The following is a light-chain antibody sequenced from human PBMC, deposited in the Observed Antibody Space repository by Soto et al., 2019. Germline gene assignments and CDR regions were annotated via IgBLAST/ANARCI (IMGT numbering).Light chain of an antibody. V-gene: IGKV3-15*01. Sequence: EIARTQSPAALYVSPGESVTLSCRASQSGTNNLAWYQQKPGQAPRLLIYGASTRATGIPVRFSGSGSGTEFTLTISGLQSEDFAVYYCQQYNNWPPYTFGQGTKLEIK. CDR1: QSGTNN. CDR3: QQYNNWPPYT. J-gene: IGKJ2*01. CDR2: GAS.